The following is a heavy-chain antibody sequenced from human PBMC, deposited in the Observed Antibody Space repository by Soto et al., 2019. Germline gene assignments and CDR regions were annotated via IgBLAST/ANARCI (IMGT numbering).Heavy chain of an antibody. Sequence: QVQLQESGPGLVKPSETLSLTCTVSGGSVSSGSYYWSWIRQPPGKGLEWIGYIYYSGSTNYNPSLNSRVTISVDTSKNQCSLKLSSVTAADTAVYYCASPLYSYGPMDVWGQGTTVTVSS. D-gene: IGHD5-18*01. V-gene: IGHV4-61*01. CDR1: GGSVSSGSYY. CDR3: ASPLYSYGPMDV. J-gene: IGHJ6*02. CDR2: IYYSGST.